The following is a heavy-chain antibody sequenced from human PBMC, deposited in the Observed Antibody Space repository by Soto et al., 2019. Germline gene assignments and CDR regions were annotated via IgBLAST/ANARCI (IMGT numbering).Heavy chain of an antibody. V-gene: IGHV3-23*01. CDR1: GFTFNNYA. Sequence: EVQLLESGGGLVQPGGSLRLSCAASGFTFNNYAMTWVRQAPGKGLEWVSAISGGGDTTSYADSVKGRFTVSRDGSKNPLYLQMISLRAEDTALYYCAKGRGGSGSLTPRVDFWGQGTLVTVSS. CDR3: AKGRGGSGSLTPRVDF. CDR2: ISGGGDTT. J-gene: IGHJ4*02. D-gene: IGHD3-10*01.